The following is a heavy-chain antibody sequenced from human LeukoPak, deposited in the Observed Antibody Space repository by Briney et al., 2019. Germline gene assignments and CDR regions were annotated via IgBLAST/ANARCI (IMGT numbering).Heavy chain of an antibody. V-gene: IGHV3-30-3*01. D-gene: IGHD1-26*01. Sequence: GGSLRLSCAASGFTFSTYTMHWVRQAPGKGLEWVAVISYDGSNKYYADSVKGRFTISRDNSKNTLYLQMNSLRAEDTALYYCAKGWQLVDCWGQGTLVIVSS. CDR2: ISYDGSNK. J-gene: IGHJ4*02. CDR3: AKGWQLVDC. CDR1: GFTFSTYT.